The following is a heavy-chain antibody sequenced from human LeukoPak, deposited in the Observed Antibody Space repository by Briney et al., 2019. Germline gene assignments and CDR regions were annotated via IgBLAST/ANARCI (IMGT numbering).Heavy chain of an antibody. Sequence: ASVKVSCKASGYTFTSYAMHWVRQAPGQRLEWMGWINACNGNTKYSQKFQGRVTITRDTSASTAYMELSSLRSEDTAVYYCARIRGQWLVLDYWGQGTLVTVSS. J-gene: IGHJ4*02. V-gene: IGHV1-3*01. CDR2: INACNGNT. D-gene: IGHD6-19*01. CDR1: GYTFTSYA. CDR3: ARIRGQWLVLDY.